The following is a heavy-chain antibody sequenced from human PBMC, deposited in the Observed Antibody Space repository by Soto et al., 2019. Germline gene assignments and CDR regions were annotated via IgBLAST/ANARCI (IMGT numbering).Heavy chain of an antibody. CDR1: GGSISSSSYY. V-gene: IGHV4-39*01. J-gene: IGHJ4*02. CDR3: ASPMSGIAVTAFDY. D-gene: IGHD2-21*02. Sequence: PSETLSLTCTVSGGSISSSSYYWGWLRQPPGKGLEWIGSIYYSGSTYYNPSLKSRVTISVDTSKNQFSLKLSSVTAADTAVYYCASPMSGIAVTAFDYWGQGTLVTVSS. CDR2: IYYSGST.